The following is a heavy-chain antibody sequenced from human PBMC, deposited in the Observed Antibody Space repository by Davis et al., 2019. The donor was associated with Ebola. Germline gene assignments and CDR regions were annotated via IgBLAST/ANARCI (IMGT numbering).Heavy chain of an antibody. CDR1: GFTFSSYA. V-gene: IGHV3-23*01. Sequence: GESLKISCAASGFTFSSYAMSWVRQAPGKGLEWVSGISGSGGSTYHADSVKGRFTLSRDNSKNTLYMQMNSLRAEDTAVYYCGRRRGKDGNSGVFDIWGQGTMVTVSS. CDR2: ISGSGGST. D-gene: IGHD4-23*01. J-gene: IGHJ3*02. CDR3: GRRRGKDGNSGVFDI.